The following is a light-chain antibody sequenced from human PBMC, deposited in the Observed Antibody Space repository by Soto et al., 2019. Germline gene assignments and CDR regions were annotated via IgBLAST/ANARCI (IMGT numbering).Light chain of an antibody. Sequence: QSALTQPASVSGSPGQSITISCTGTSSDVGSYNLVSWYQQHPGKAPKLMIYEVSTRLSGVSNRFSCSKSGNTASLTISGLQAEDEADYYCCSYAGSSTWVFGGGTKLTVL. CDR3: CSYAGSSTWV. CDR1: SSDVGSYNL. V-gene: IGLV2-23*02. CDR2: EVS. J-gene: IGLJ3*02.